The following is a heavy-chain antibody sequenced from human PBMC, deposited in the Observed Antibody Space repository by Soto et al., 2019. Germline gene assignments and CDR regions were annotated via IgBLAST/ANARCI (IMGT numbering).Heavy chain of an antibody. V-gene: IGHV3-33*01. CDR2: ILNDGSNR. Sequence: QVQLVESGGGVVQPGRSLRLSCAASGFTFSNYGMHWVRQAPGKGLEWVAVILNDGSNRYHADSVKDRFTISGDNSKNMLYLQMSSLTAADTAVYYCARDDEYSGDGMDVWGQGTTVTVS. D-gene: IGHD3-10*01. J-gene: IGHJ6*02. CDR1: GFTFSNYG. CDR3: ARDDEYSGDGMDV.